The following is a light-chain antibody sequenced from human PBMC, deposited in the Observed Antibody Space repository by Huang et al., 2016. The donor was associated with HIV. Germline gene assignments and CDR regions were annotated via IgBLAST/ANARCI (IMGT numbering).Light chain of an antibody. V-gene: IGKV1-9*01. Sequence: IQLTQSPSSLSPSVGDRVTITCRASQDISSFLAWYQQKTGQAPKLLSYAASTLQSGVPSRFSGSGSGPYFTLTISRLQPEDFAIYYCQQLKSYPYTFGQGTNLEIK. J-gene: IGKJ2*01. CDR2: AAS. CDR1: QDISSF. CDR3: QQLKSYPYT.